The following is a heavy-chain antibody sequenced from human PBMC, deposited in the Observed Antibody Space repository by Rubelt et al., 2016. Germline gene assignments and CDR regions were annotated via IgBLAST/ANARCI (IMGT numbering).Heavy chain of an antibody. Sequence: EVQLLESVGGLVQPGGSLRLSCAASGFTFSSYAMSWVRQAPGKGLEWVSAISGSGGSTYYADSVKGRFTISSDESKNTLYLQMNSLGAEDTAVYYCAKSDIVVVTATFNWCDPWGQGTLVTVSS. J-gene: IGHJ5*02. CDR3: AKSDIVVVTATFNWCDP. V-gene: IGHV3-23*01. D-gene: IGHD2-21*02. CDR1: GFTFSSYA. CDR2: ISGSGGST.